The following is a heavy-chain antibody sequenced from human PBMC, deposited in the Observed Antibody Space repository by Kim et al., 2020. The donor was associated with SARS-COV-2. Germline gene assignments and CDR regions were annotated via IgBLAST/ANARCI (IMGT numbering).Heavy chain of an antibody. CDR1: GDSVSSSSAA. J-gene: IGHJ4*02. V-gene: IGHV6-1*01. CDR2: TYYRSKWYN. D-gene: IGHD5-18*01. CDR3: VRDGGDSYGFFDY. Sequence: SQTLSLTCAISGDSVSSSSAAWNWFRQSPSRGLEWLGRTYYRSKWYNNYAVSVKSRITVNPDSSKNQLALLLNSVTPEDTAVYYCVRDGGDSYGFFDYWGQGTLVTVSS.